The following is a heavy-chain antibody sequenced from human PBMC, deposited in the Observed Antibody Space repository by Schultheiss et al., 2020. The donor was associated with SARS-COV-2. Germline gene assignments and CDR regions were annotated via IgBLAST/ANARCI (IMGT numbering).Heavy chain of an antibody. J-gene: IGHJ6*02. Sequence: SETLSLTCTVSGGSISSSSYYWGWIRQPPGKGLEWIGSIYYSGSTYYNPSLKSRVTISVDTSKNQFSLKLSSVTAADTAVYYCARLGAYCSSTSCYHPYYGMDVWGQGTTVTVSS. CDR2: IYYSGST. CDR3: ARLGAYCSSTSCYHPYYGMDV. V-gene: IGHV4-39*01. CDR1: GGSISSSSYY. D-gene: IGHD2-2*01.